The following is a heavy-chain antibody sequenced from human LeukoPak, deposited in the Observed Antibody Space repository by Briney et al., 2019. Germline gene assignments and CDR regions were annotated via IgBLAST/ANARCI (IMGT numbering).Heavy chain of an antibody. V-gene: IGHV4-38-2*02. CDR1: GYSISSGYY. D-gene: IGHD3-10*01. CDR2: INHSGST. CDR3: ASSHGVTMVRGVRYYYYYYMDV. Sequence: SETLSLTCTVSGYSISSGYYWGWIRQPPGKGLEWIGEINHSGSTNYNPSLKSRVTISVDTSKNQFSLKLSSVTAADTAVYYCASSHGVTMVRGVRYYYYYYMDVWGKGTTVTVSS. J-gene: IGHJ6*03.